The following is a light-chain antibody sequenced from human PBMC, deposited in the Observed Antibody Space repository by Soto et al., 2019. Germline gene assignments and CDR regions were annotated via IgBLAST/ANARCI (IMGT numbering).Light chain of an antibody. J-gene: IGKJ2*01. V-gene: IGKV1-9*01. CDR1: QGSNIL. CDR2: AAS. CDR3: QQRNSYPRT. Sequence: DIDLTQSPSFLSASVGDRVTITCRASQGSNILLAWFQQKPGKAPNLLISAASTLQSVVPSRFSGSGSETEFTLKITSLQREESATYYCQQRNSYPRTFAQGTKVDIK.